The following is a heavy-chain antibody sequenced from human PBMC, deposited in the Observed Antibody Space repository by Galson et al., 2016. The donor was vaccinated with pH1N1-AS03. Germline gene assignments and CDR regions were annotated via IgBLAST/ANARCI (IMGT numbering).Heavy chain of an antibody. Sequence: SLRLSCAASGFIFSSYWMHWVRQVPGKGLVWVARINSDGSRTRYADSVKGRFTISRDNAKNTLYLQMDSLIAEDTAVYYCAREPYHPPYFDYWGQGTLVTVFS. CDR2: INSDGSRT. V-gene: IGHV3-74*01. CDR1: GFIFSSYW. CDR3: AREPYHPPYFDY. J-gene: IGHJ4*02.